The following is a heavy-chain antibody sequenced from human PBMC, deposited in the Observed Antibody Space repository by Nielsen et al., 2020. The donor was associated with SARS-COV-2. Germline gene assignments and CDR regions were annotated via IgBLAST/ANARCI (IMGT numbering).Heavy chain of an antibody. CDR3: ARDGRGYYDSSGYAFDI. CDR2: ISSSGSTI. V-gene: IGHV3-48*03. Sequence: GESLKISCAASGFTFSSYEMNWVRQAPGKGLEWVSYISSSGSTIYYADSVKGRFTISRDNAKNSLYLQMNSLRAEDTALYYCARDGRGYYDSSGYAFDIWGQGTMVTVSS. J-gene: IGHJ3*02. CDR1: GFTFSSYE. D-gene: IGHD3-22*01.